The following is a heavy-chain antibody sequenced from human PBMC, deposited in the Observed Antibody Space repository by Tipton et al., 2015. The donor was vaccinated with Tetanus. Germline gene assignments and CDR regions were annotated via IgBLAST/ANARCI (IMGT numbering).Heavy chain of an antibody. Sequence: LRLSCFVSGGSISTKTYYWGWIRQTPGKGLEWIASISHSATTFYNPSLKSRVTMSVGPPKNQFSVRLSSVTAADTGVYYCARHVGGYGSPPHDLWGQGTLVTVSS. CDR1: GGSISTKTYY. CDR2: ISHSATT. D-gene: IGHD3-10*01. CDR3: ARHVGGYGSPPHDL. J-gene: IGHJ5*02. V-gene: IGHV4-39*01.